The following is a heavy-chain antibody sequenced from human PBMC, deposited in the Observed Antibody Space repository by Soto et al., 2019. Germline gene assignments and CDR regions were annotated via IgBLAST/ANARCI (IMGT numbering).Heavy chain of an antibody. CDR3: AGWNLYYSSGRDV. D-gene: IGHD1-1*01. J-gene: IGHJ6*04. CDR2: IYYSGST. Sequence: SETLSLTCTVSGGSISSYYWSWIRQPPGKGLEWIGYIYYSGSTNYNPSLKSRVTISVDTSKNQFSLKLSSVTAADTAVYYCAGWNLYYSSGRDVGAKGTTVTVPS. CDR1: GGSISSYY. V-gene: IGHV4-59*01.